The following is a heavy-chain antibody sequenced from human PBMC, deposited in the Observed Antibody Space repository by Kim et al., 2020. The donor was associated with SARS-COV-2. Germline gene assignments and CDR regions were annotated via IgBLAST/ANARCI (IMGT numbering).Heavy chain of an antibody. CDR3: AKGNGDSGCDC. CDR2: T. Sequence: TYVEGAVKGRSSVSRDNSKNTCYLQIIGLSAEDTAVYYCAKGNGDSGCDCWGQGTLVTVSS. D-gene: IGHD6-19*01. V-gene: IGHV3-23*01. J-gene: IGHJ4*02.